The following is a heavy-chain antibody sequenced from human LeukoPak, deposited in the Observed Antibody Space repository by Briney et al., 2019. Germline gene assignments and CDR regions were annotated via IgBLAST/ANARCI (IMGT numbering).Heavy chain of an antibody. Sequence: PSETLSLTCTVSGGSMSSHYWTWIRQPPGKGLEWIGHIYTSGSTHYNPSLKSRIIISIDTSKNRFSLSLTSVSAADTAVYYCARLSGVGYYYMDIWGKGTTVTVSS. D-gene: IGHD3-3*01. V-gene: IGHV4-4*09. CDR3: ARLSGVGYYYMDI. CDR1: GGSMSSHY. CDR2: IYTSGST. J-gene: IGHJ6*03.